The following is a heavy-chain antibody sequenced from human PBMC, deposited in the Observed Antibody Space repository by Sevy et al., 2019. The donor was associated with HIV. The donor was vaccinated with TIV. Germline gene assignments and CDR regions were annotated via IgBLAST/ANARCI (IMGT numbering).Heavy chain of an antibody. J-gene: IGHJ6*02. V-gene: IGHV1-46*01. CDR2: INPSGGST. D-gene: IGHD3-3*01. Sequence: ASVKVSCKASGYTFTSYYMHWVRQAPGQGLEWMGIINPSGGSTSYAQKFQGRVTMTRDTSTSTVYMELSSLRSEDTAVYYCARGGADFWSGDYYYYGMDVWGQGTTVTVSS. CDR1: GYTFTSYY. CDR3: ARGGADFWSGDYYYYGMDV.